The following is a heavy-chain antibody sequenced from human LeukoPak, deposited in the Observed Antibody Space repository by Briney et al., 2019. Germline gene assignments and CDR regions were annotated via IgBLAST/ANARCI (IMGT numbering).Heavy chain of an antibody. D-gene: IGHD3-10*01. J-gene: IGHJ4*02. Sequence: SQTLSLTCTLSAGSISSGGYDSSWIRQHPGKGLEWIGYIYYSGSTYYNPSLKSRVTISVDTSKNQFSLKLSSVTAADTAVYYCARVRGSGSYYGGFIDYWGQGTLVTVSS. CDR1: AGSISSGGYD. CDR3: ARVRGSGSYYGGFIDY. V-gene: IGHV4-31*03. CDR2: IYYSGST.